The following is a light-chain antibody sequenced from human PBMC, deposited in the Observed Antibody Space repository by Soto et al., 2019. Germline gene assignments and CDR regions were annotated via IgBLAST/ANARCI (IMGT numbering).Light chain of an antibody. CDR1: SSNIGSNY. CDR3: AAWDDSLSGWV. Sequence: QSVLTQPPSASGNPGQRVSISCSGRSSNIGSNYLYWYQQFPGTAPKLLIYKNNQRPSRVPDRFSASKSGTSASLAISGLRPEDEADYYCAAWDDSLSGWVFAGGTKLTVL. V-gene: IGLV1-47*01. CDR2: KNN. J-gene: IGLJ3*02.